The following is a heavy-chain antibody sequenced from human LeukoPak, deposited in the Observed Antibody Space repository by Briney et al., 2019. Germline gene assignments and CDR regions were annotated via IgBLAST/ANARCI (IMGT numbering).Heavy chain of an antibody. CDR1: GGSISSSAYY. J-gene: IGHJ4*02. CDR2: VYYSGST. CDR3: AAEWLVQGGSGY. V-gene: IGHV4-39*07. D-gene: IGHD6-19*01. Sequence: SETLSLTCTVSGGSISSSAYYWDWIRQPPGKGLEWIGSVYYSGSTNYNPSLKSRVTISIDTSKNQFSLKLSSVTAADTAVYYCAAEWLVQGGSGYWGQGTLVTVSS.